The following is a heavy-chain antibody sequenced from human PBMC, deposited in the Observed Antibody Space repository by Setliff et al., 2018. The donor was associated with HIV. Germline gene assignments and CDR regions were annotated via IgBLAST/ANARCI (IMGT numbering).Heavy chain of an antibody. CDR1: GGSISSSSYY. Sequence: SETLSLTCTVSGGSISSSSYYWGWIRQPPGKGLEWIGSIYYSGRTYYNPSLKSRVTISVDTSTQQFFLNVTSVTAADTAVYYCARDWNGDGRSIDSWGQGTLVTVSS. D-gene: IGHD1-1*01. J-gene: IGHJ4*02. CDR2: IYYSGRT. V-gene: IGHV4-39*07. CDR3: ARDWNGDGRSIDS.